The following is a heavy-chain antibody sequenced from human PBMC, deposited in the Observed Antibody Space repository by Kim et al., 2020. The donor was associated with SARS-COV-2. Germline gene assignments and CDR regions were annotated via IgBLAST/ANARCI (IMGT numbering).Heavy chain of an antibody. CDR2: INAGNGNT. CDR1: GYTFTSYA. V-gene: IGHV1-3*01. J-gene: IGHJ5*02. CDR3: ARDLEGSSGWSQPNWFDP. Sequence: ASVKVSCKASGYTFTSYAMHWVRQAPGQRLEWMGWINAGNGNTKYSQKFQGRVTITRDTSASTAYMELSSLRSEDTAVYYCARDLEGSSGWSQPNWFDPWGQGTLVTVSS. D-gene: IGHD6-19*01.